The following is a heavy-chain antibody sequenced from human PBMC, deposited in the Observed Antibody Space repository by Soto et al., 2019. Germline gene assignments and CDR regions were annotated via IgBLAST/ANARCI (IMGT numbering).Heavy chain of an antibody. CDR2: IYYSGST. V-gene: IGHV4-59*08. J-gene: IGHJ5*02. D-gene: IGHD3-10*01. CDR1: GGSISSYY. Sequence: QVQLQESGPGLVKPSETLSLTCTVSGGSISSYYWSWIRQPPGKGLEWIGYIYYSGSTNYNPSLKSPVTRSVATSRNQFSLKLSSGTAADTAVYYCARSGLLWFGECPGCWFDPWGQGTLVTVSS. CDR3: ARSGLLWFGECPGCWFDP.